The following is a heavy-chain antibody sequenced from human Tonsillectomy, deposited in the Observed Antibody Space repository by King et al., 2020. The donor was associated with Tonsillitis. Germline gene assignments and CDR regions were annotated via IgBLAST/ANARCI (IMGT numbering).Heavy chain of an antibody. CDR1: GFTFSSYG. CDR2: ISYDGSNK. Sequence: VQLVESGGGVVQPGRSLRLSCAASGFTFSSYGMHWVRQAPGRGLEWVAVISYDGSNKYYADSVKGRFTISRDNSKNTLYLQMNSLGAEDTAVYYCAKDRFSSTRGYMDVWGKGTTVTVSS. D-gene: IGHD2-2*01. V-gene: IGHV3-30*18. J-gene: IGHJ6*03. CDR3: AKDRFSSTRGYMDV.